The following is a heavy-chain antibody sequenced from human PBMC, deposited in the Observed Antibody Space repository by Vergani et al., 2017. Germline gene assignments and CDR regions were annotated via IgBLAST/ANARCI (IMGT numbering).Heavy chain of an antibody. V-gene: IGHV4-38-2*01. CDR1: GYSISSGYY. J-gene: IGHJ4*02. D-gene: IGHD2-15*01. CDR3: ARHRSTVALLKY. CDR2: ISHSGST. Sequence: QVQLQESGPGLVKPSETLSLTCAVSGYSISSGYYWGWLRQPPGKGLEWIGSISHSGSTYYNPSLKSRVTISVDTSTNQFSLKLSSVTAADTAVYYCARHRSTVALLKYWGQGTLVTVSS.